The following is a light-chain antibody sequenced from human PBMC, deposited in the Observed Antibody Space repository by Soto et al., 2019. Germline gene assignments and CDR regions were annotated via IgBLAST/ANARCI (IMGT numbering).Light chain of an antibody. CDR1: QTISTW. Sequence: DTHLTHSPPTLSASVGDRVTITCRASQTISTWMAWYQQKPGKAPKLLVYDASTLQSGVASRFSGSGSGTEFTLTICRLQPEDFASERVHQPHSLPLVIGRGTQVDIK. V-gene: IGKV1-5*01. CDR2: DAS. CDR3: HQPHSLPLV. J-gene: IGKJ1*01.